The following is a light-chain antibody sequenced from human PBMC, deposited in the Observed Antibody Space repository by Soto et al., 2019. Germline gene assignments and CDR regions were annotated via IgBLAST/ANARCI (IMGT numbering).Light chain of an antibody. J-gene: IGLJ1*01. CDR1: TSNIGSNY. CDR3: ETWDDSLNGFYV. CDR2: RNN. V-gene: IGLV1-47*01. Sequence: QSVLTQPPSASGTPGQGVTISCSGSTSNIGSNYVYWYQQLPGAAPKLLIYRNNQRPSGVPDRFSGPKSGTSASLAISGLRSDDEADYLCETWDDSLNGFYVFGTGTKVTV.